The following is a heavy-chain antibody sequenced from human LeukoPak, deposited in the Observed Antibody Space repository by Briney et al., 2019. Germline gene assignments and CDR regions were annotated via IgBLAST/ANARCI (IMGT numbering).Heavy chain of an antibody. V-gene: IGHV3-23*01. D-gene: IGHD4-17*01. CDR1: GFSFGSSV. CDR3: VKEDHYGDYVQIDH. J-gene: IGHJ4*02. CDR2: ITADGGGT. Sequence: GGSLRLSCAASGFSFGSSVMSWVRQAPGKGLEWVSAITADGGGTNHADPVKGRFTSSRDNSKSTLYLQMNSLRAEDTAVYYCVKEDHYGDYVQIDHWGQGTLVTVSS.